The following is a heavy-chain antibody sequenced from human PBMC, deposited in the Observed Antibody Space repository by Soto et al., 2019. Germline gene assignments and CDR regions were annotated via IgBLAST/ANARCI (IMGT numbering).Heavy chain of an antibody. CDR3: ASKYGSGSYYVDY. Sequence: PSETLSLTCAVSGVSISSSNWWSWVRQPPGKGLEWIGEIYHSGDTNYNPSLKSRVTISVDKSKNQFSLKLNSVTAADTAVYYCASKYGSGSYYVDYWGQGTLVTVSS. V-gene: IGHV4-4*02. CDR1: GVSISSSNW. D-gene: IGHD3-10*01. CDR2: IYHSGDT. J-gene: IGHJ4*02.